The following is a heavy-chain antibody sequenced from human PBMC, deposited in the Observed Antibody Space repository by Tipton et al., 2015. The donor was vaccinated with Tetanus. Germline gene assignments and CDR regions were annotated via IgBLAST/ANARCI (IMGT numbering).Heavy chain of an antibody. Sequence: QLVQSGAEVKKPGESLKISCKGSGYSFTSYWIGWVRQMPGKGLEWMGIIYPGDSDTRYSPSFQGQVTISGDKSISTAYLQWSSLKASDTAMYYCARAARDGYKRYYYTDCWGQGTLVTVSS. CDR2: IYPGDSDT. D-gene: IGHD5-24*01. CDR3: ARAARDGYKRYYYTDC. CDR1: GYSFTSYW. J-gene: IGHJ4*02. V-gene: IGHV5-51*01.